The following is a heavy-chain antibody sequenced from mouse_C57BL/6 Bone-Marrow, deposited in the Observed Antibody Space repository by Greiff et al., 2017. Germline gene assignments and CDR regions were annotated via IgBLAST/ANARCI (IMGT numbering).Heavy chain of an antibody. CDR2: IYPGSGNT. CDR3: ARSRYDYDGWAY. Sequence: VQLQQSGAELVRPGASVKLSCKASGYTFTDYYINWVKQRPGQGLEWIARIYPGSGNTYYNEKFKGKATLTAEKSSSTAYMQLSSLTSEDSAVYFCARSRYDYDGWAYWGQGTLVTVSA. J-gene: IGHJ3*01. CDR1: GYTFTDYY. V-gene: IGHV1-76*01. D-gene: IGHD2-4*01.